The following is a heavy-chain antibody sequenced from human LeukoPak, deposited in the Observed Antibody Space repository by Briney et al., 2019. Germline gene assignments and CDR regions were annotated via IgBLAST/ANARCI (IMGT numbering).Heavy chain of an antibody. D-gene: IGHD1-26*01. CDR2: INPDSGGT. CDR1: GYTFTDYY. Sequence: GASVKVSCKASGYTFTDYYIHWLRQAPGQGLEWMGRINPDSGGTNFAQKFQARVTVTRDTSISTAYMELSTLRSDDTAVYYCARPRATKLVDDGFDIWGQGTIVTVSS. V-gene: IGHV1-2*06. CDR3: ARPRATKLVDDGFDI. J-gene: IGHJ3*02.